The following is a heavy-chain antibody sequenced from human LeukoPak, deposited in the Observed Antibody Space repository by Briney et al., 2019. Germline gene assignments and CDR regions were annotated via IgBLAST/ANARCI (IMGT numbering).Heavy chain of an antibody. V-gene: IGHV3-23*01. CDR3: AKGKYCSGGSCYSYFDY. D-gene: IGHD2-15*01. J-gene: IGHJ4*02. CDR1: GFTFSSYA. Sequence: GGSLRLSCAASGFTFSSYAMSWVRQAPGKGLEWVSAISGSGGSTYYADSVKGRFTISRDNSKNTLYLQMNSLRAEDTAVYYCAKGKYCSGGSCYSYFDYWGQGTLSPSPQ. CDR2: ISGSGGST.